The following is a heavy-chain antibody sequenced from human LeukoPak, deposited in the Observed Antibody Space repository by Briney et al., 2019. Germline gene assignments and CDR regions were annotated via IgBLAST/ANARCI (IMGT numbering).Heavy chain of an antibody. V-gene: IGHV1-69*04. D-gene: IGHD6-19*01. Sequence: SVKVSCKASGGTFSSYAISWVRQAPGQGLEWMGRIIPILGIANYAQKFQGRVTITADKSTSTAYMELSSLRSEDTAVYYCANAEAVAGTGCGYWGQGTLVTVSS. CDR1: GGTFSSYA. CDR2: IIPILGIA. CDR3: ANAEAVAGTGCGY. J-gene: IGHJ4*02.